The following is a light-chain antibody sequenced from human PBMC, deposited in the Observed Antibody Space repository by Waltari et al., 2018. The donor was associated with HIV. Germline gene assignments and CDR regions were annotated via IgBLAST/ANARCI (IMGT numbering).Light chain of an antibody. CDR3: AAWDDSRSVV. J-gene: IGLJ2*01. Sequence: QSVLTQPPSASGTPGQRVTIPCSGSSSNIGSNSVTWYQQFPGTAPKLLIYRNNQRPSGVPDRFSGSKSGTSASLAISGLRSEDEAGYYCAAWDDSRSVVFGGGTKLTVL. CDR1: SSNIGSNS. CDR2: RNN. V-gene: IGLV1-47*01.